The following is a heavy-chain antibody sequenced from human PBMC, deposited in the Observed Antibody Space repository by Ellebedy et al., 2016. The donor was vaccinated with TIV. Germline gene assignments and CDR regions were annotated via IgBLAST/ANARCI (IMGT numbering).Heavy chain of an antibody. CDR3: ATDRAPDGRNWCIDL. CDR1: GGTFSSYA. CDR2: IIPIFGTA. D-gene: IGHD1-1*01. V-gene: IGHV1-69*13. J-gene: IGHJ2*01. Sequence: AASVKVSCKASGGTFSSYAISWVRHPPGQGLEWMGGIIPIFGTAKYAQKFQGRVTITADESTSTAYMELSSLRSEDTAVYYCATDRAPDGRNWCIDLWGRGTLVTVSS.